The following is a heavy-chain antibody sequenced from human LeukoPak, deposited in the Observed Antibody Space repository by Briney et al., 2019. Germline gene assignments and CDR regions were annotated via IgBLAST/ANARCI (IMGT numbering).Heavy chain of an antibody. CDR1: GFTFSSYG. D-gene: IGHD4-23*01. Sequence: GGSLRLSCAASGFTFSSYGMHWVRQAPGKGLEWVAIISYDGRKSYYEDSVKGRFTISRDNSENTLYLQMNSLRAEDTAVYYCAKKGFTISTPSPLDCWGQGTLVTVSS. CDR3: AKKGFTISTPSPLDC. V-gene: IGHV3-30*18. CDR2: ISYDGRKS. J-gene: IGHJ4*02.